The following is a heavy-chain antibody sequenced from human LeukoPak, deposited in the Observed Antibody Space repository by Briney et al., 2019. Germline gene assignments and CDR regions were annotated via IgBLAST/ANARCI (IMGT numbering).Heavy chain of an antibody. CDR2: IYYSGST. D-gene: IGHD3-22*01. J-gene: IGHJ5*02. CDR1: GGSTSSSSYY. V-gene: IGHV4-39*07. CDR3: ARDRFRHYYDSSGYYHRWFDP. Sequence: LETLSLTCTVSGGSTSSSSYYWGWIRQPPGKGLEWIGSIYYSGSTYYNPSLKSRVTISVDTSKNQFSLKLSSVTAADTAVYYCARDRFRHYYDSSGYYHRWFDPWGQGTLVTVSS.